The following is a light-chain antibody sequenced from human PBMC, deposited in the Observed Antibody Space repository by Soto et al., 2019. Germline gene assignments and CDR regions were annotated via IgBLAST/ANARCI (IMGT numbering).Light chain of an antibody. J-gene: IGKJ5*01. CDR2: DAS. CDR1: YSFSSSY. V-gene: IGKV3-15*01. CDR3: QQYNKWPPT. Sequence: IGLTHCRGSLYVSAGCGCIISCRASYSFSSSYLDWYQQKHGKAPRLLIYDASTRATGIPARLSGSGYGTEFTLTISSVKYEDFAVYSCQQYNKWPPTFGQGTRLEIK.